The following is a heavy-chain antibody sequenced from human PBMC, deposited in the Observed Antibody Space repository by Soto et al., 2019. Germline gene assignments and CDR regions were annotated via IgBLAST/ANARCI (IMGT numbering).Heavy chain of an antibody. V-gene: IGHV4-59*01. Sequence: SETLSLTCTVSGGSISSYYWSWIRQPPGKGLEWIGYIYYSGSTNYNPSLKSRVTISVDTSKNQFSLKLSSVTAADTAVYYCARTTSNGYSSGWYLPLDIWGQGTMVTVSS. CDR1: GGSISSYY. CDR2: IYYSGST. D-gene: IGHD6-19*01. CDR3: ARTTSNGYSSGWYLPLDI. J-gene: IGHJ3*02.